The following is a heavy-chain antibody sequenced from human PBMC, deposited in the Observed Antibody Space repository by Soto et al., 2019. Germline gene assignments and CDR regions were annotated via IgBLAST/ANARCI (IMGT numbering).Heavy chain of an antibody. CDR3: ARGHRITMVRGVQNWFDP. J-gene: IGHJ5*02. CDR2: ISAYNGST. CDR1: GYTFTSYG. D-gene: IGHD3-10*01. V-gene: IGHV1-18*01. Sequence: ASVKVSCKASGYTFTSYGISWVRQAPGQGLEWMGWISAYNGSTNYAQKLQGRVTMTTDTSTSTAYMELRSLRSDDTAVYYCARGHRITMVRGVQNWFDPWGQGTLVTVSS.